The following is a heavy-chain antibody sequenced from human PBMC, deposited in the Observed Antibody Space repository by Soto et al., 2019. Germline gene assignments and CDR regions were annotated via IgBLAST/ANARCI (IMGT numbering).Heavy chain of an antibody. J-gene: IGHJ6*02. V-gene: IGHV3-23*01. CDR3: AKDMETDYYYYAMDV. Sequence: GGSLRLSCAASGFSFSNFAVNWVRQAPGKGLEWVSTISGSGGTTYYADSVKGRFTISRDNSKDTLYLQMNSLRAEDTAVYYCAKDMETDYYYYAMDVWGQGTTVTVSS. CDR1: GFSFSNFA. D-gene: IGHD2-21*02. CDR2: ISGSGGTT.